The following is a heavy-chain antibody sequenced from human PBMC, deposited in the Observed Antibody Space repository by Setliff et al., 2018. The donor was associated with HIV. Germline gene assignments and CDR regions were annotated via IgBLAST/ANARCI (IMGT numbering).Heavy chain of an antibody. Sequence: SVKVSCKASGGTFSIYAISWVRQAPGQGLEWMGGIIPIFGTANYAQKFQGRVTITTDESTSTAYMELSSLRSEDTAVYYCARSYYGSGISLDAFDIWGQGTMVTVSS. CDR2: IIPIFGTA. V-gene: IGHV1-69*05. CDR3: ARSYYGSGISLDAFDI. J-gene: IGHJ3*02. D-gene: IGHD3-10*01. CDR1: GGTFSIYA.